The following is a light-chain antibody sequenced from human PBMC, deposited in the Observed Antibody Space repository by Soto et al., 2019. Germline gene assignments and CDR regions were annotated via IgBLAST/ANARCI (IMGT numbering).Light chain of an antibody. CDR1: QGISYY. J-gene: IGKJ1*01. V-gene: IGKV1-27*01. CDR2: SAS. CDR3: QKYNSAPWT. Sequence: IPMTQSPSSLSASVGDRVTITCRASQGISYYLAWYQQKPGRVPKLLIYSASTLQSGVPSRFSGSGSGTDFTLTISSLHPEDVATYYCQKYNSAPWTFGQGTKVEIK.